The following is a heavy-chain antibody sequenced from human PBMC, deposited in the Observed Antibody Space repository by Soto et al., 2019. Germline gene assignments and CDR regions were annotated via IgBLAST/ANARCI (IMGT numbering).Heavy chain of an antibody. CDR1: GFTFSSYG. J-gene: IGHJ4*02. Sequence: GGSLRLSCAASGFTFSSYGMHWVRQAPGKGLEWVAVIWYDGSNKYYADSVKGRFTISRDNSKNTLYLQMNSLRAEDTAVYYCARAPHAAQGHYFDYWGQGTLVTVSS. D-gene: IGHD6-25*01. V-gene: IGHV3-33*01. CDR2: IWYDGSNK. CDR3: ARAPHAAQGHYFDY.